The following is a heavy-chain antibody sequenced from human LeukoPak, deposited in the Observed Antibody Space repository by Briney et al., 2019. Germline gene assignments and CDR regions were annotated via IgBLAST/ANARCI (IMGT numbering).Heavy chain of an antibody. J-gene: IGHJ4*02. V-gene: IGHV3-21*01. CDR1: GFTFSSYS. CDR2: ISSSSSYI. Sequence: PGGSLRLSCAASGFTFSSYSMNWVRQAPGKGLEWVSSISSSSSYIYYADSVKGRFTISRDNAKNSLYLQMNSLRAEDTAVYYCARDTQSGWYKSEYFDYWGQGTLVTVSS. D-gene: IGHD6-19*01. CDR3: ARDTQSGWYKSEYFDY.